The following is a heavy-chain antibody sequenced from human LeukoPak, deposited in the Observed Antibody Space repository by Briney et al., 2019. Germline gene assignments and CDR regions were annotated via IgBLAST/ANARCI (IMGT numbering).Heavy chain of an antibody. V-gene: IGHV3-7*01. CDR2: IREDGSEK. CDR1: GFAFTRYC. CDR3: ARGFALDY. J-gene: IGHJ4*02. D-gene: IGHD3-3*01. Sequence: GGSLRLSCAVSGFAFTRYCMNWVRQAPGKGLEWVANIREDGSEKCYVDSVKGRFTIPRNNAEKSLYLQMNSLRVDDTAVYHCARGFALDYWGQGTLVTVSS.